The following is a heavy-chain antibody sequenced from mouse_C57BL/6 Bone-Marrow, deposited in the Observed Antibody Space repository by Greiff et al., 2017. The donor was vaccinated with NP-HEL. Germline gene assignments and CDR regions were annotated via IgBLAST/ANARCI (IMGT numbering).Heavy chain of an antibody. V-gene: IGHV1-81*01. J-gene: IGHJ1*03. CDR1: GYTFTSYG. CDR2: IYPRSGNT. Sequence: QVQLQQSGAELARPGASVKLSCKASGYTFTSYGISWVKQRTGQGLEWIGEIYPRSGNTYYNEKFKGKATLTADKSSSTAYMELRSLTSEDSAGYFCARSPYWYFDVWGTGTTVTVSS. CDR3: ARSPYWYFDV.